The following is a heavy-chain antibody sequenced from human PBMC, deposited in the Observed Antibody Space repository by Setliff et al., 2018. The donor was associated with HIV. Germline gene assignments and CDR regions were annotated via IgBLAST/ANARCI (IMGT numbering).Heavy chain of an antibody. Sequence: LSLTCTVSGDSISSGGYYWSWIRQHPGKGLEWIGYIYYSGITYYNPSLKSRVSISVDTSKNQFTLKLSSVTAADTAVYYCARGFFSGTVVVTANWFDPWGQGTLVTVSS. J-gene: IGHJ5*02. D-gene: IGHD2-21*02. CDR3: ARGFFSGTVVVTANWFDP. CDR1: GDSISSGGYY. V-gene: IGHV4-31*03. CDR2: IYYSGIT.